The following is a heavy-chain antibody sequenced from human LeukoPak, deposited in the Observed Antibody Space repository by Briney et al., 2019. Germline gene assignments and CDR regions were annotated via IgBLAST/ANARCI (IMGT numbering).Heavy chain of an antibody. D-gene: IGHD2-2*01. Sequence: PSETLSLTCTVSGGSINSYYWSWIRQAPGKGLEWIGYISYSGSTNYNPSLKSRVTISVDTSNNQFSLKLSSVTAADTAVYYCARGSSSSPSPHAFDILGQGTMVTVSS. V-gene: IGHV4-59*08. J-gene: IGHJ3*02. CDR2: ISYSGST. CDR3: ARGSSSSPSPHAFDI. CDR1: GGSINSYY.